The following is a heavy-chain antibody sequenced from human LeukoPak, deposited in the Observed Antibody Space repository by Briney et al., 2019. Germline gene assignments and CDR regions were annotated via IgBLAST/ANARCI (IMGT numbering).Heavy chain of an antibody. CDR1: GFTFNTYT. V-gene: IGHV3-48*04. CDR2: ISGSSGII. J-gene: IGHJ4*02. D-gene: IGHD2-21*01. CDR3: ARGIYGSRGY. Sequence: GGSLRLSCAASGFTFNTYTMNWVRQAPGKGLEWVSYISGSSGIIDYADSVKGRFTISRDNAKNSLYLQMNSLRAEDTAVYYCARGIYGSRGYWGQGALVTVSS.